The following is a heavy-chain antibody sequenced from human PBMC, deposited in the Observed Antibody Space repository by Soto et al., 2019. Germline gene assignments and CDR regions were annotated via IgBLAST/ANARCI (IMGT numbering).Heavy chain of an antibody. CDR1: GYTFTSSA. D-gene: IGHD6-6*01. V-gene: IGHV1-3*01. J-gene: IGHJ6*02. Sequence: ASAKVSCKASGYTFTSSAMHWVRQAPGQRLEWMGWINAGNGNTKYSQKFQGRVTITRDTSASTAYMELSSLRSEDTAVYYCARRSIAHYGMDVWGQGTTVTVSS. CDR2: INAGNGNT. CDR3: ARRSIAHYGMDV.